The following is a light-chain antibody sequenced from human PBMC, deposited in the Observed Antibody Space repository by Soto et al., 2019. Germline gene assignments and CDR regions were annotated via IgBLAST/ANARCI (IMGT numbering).Light chain of an antibody. V-gene: IGKV3-15*01. CDR1: QSVSSN. Sequence: EIVMTQSPATLSVSPGERATLSCRASQSVSSNLAWYQQKPGQAPRLLIYGASTRATGIPDRFSGSGSGTEFTLTISSLQSEDFAVYSCQQYNKWPFTFGPGTKVDIK. CDR3: QQYNKWPFT. CDR2: GAS. J-gene: IGKJ3*01.